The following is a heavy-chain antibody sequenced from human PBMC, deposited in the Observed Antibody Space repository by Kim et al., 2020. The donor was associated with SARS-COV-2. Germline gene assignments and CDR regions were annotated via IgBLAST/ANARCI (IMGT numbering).Heavy chain of an antibody. CDR3: ARDVDTASGGMDV. V-gene: IGHV1-46*01. D-gene: IGHD5-18*01. Sequence: YAQKFQGSVTMTRDTSTSTVYMELSSLRSEDTAVYYCARDVDTASGGMDVWGQGTTVTVSS. J-gene: IGHJ6*02.